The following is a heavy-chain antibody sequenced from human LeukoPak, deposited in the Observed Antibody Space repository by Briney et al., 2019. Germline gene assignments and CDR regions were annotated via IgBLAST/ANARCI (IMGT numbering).Heavy chain of an antibody. D-gene: IGHD3-3*01. Sequence: ASVKVSCKASGYSFSGYYIHWVRQAPGQGLEWMGWINPKSGGTQFKENFQGRVTMTRDSSISTAYLELSGLRSDDTAIYYCARDPDFWSGEPFDYWGQGTLVTVSS. CDR1: GYSFSGYY. CDR3: ARDPDFWSGEPFDY. J-gene: IGHJ4*02. CDR2: INPKSGGT. V-gene: IGHV1-2*02.